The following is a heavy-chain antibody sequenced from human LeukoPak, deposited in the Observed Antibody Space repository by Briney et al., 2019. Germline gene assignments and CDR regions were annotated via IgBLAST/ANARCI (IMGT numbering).Heavy chain of an antibody. CDR2: IRSKTNNYAT. J-gene: IGHJ4*02. CDR1: GFTFSDSA. V-gene: IGHV3-73*01. D-gene: IGHD3-10*01. Sequence: PGGSLRLSCAASGFTFSDSAMHWVRQVSGKGLEWVGRIRSKTNNYATEYAASVKGRFTISRDDSKNTAYLQMNSLKTEDTAVYYCSRPGSGDPDYWGQGALVTVSS. CDR3: SRPGSGDPDY.